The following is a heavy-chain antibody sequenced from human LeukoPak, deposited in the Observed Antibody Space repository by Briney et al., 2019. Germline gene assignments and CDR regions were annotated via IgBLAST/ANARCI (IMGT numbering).Heavy chain of an antibody. CDR2: IKTKTEGATT. V-gene: IGHV3-15*01. CDR1: VFTFKNAW. CDR3: TTVNSGSHDY. J-gene: IGHJ4*02. Sequence: GGPLRLSRAPSVFTFKNAWISGVRQAPGQGLEWVGRIKTKTEGATTDYAAHVKGRFTILRDDSKNTIYLKMNSLNTEDTAVYYCTTVNSGSHDYWGQGTLVTVSS. D-gene: IGHD1-26*01.